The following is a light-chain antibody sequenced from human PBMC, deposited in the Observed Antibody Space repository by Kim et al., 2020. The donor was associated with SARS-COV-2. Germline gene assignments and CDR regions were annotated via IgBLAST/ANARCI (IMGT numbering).Light chain of an antibody. CDR3: AAWDDSLNVYV. CDR1: SSNIGSNT. V-gene: IGLV1-44*01. J-gene: IGLJ1*01. Sequence: GQRVTISCSGSSSNIGSNTVNWYQQLPGTAPKLLIHSNNQRPSGVPDRFSGSKSGTSASLAISGLQAEDEADYYCAAWDDSLNVYVFGTGTKVTVL. CDR2: SNN.